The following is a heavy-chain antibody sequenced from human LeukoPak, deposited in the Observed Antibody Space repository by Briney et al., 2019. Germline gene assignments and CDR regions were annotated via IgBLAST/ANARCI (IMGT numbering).Heavy chain of an antibody. CDR3: ASPSPGTHPYYYYGMDV. CDR2: ISAYNGNT. Sequence: GASVKVSCKASGYTFTSYGISWVRQAPGQGLEWMGWISAYNGNTNYAQKLQGRVTMTTDTSTSTAYMELRSLRSDDTAVYYCASPSPGTHPYYYYGMDVWGQGTTVTVS. CDR1: GYTFTSYG. D-gene: IGHD1-1*01. J-gene: IGHJ6*02. V-gene: IGHV1-18*01.